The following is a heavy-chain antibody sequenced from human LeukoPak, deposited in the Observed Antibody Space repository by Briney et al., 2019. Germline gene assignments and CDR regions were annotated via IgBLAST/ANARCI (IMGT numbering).Heavy chain of an antibody. Sequence: ASVKVSCKASGYTFTSYAMHWVRQAPGQRLEWMGWIDAGNGNTKYSQKFQGRVTITRDTSASTAYMELSSLRSEDTAVYYCARELGDILTGHTAPYYYYGMDVWGKGTTVTVSS. D-gene: IGHD3-9*01. J-gene: IGHJ6*04. CDR2: IDAGNGNT. V-gene: IGHV1-3*01. CDR3: ARELGDILTGHTAPYYYYGMDV. CDR1: GYTFTSYA.